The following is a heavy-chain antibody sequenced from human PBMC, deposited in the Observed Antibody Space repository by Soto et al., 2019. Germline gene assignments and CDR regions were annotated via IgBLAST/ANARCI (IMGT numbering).Heavy chain of an antibody. Sequence: EVQLLELGGGLVQPGGSLRLSCAASGFIFSNFVMSWVRQAPGKGLEWVSAISGSGTTTYSADSVKGRFTISRDNSKNTLYLQMNSLRAEETAVYYCAKGARYSSGTIWFDTWGQGTLVTVSS. CDR2: ISGSGTTT. D-gene: IGHD6-19*01. CDR1: GFIFSNFV. CDR3: AKGARYSSGTIWFDT. J-gene: IGHJ5*02. V-gene: IGHV3-23*01.